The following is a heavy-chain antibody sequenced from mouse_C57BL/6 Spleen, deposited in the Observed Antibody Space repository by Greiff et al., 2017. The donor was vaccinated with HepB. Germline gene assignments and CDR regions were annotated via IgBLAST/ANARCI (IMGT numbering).Heavy chain of an antibody. CDR2: INPSSGYT. CDR3: AKFYYGSSYEAMDY. Sequence: QVQLQQSGAELARPGASVKMSCKASGYTFTSYTMHWVKQRPGQGLEWIGYINPSSGYTKYNQKFKDKATLTADKSSSTAYMQLSSLTSEDSAVYYCAKFYYGSSYEAMDYWGQGTSVTVSS. D-gene: IGHD1-1*01. J-gene: IGHJ4*01. CDR1: GYTFTSYT. V-gene: IGHV1-4*01.